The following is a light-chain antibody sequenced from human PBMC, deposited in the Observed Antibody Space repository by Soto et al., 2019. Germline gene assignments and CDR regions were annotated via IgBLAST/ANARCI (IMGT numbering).Light chain of an antibody. CDR2: RNN. J-gene: IGLJ3*02. CDR3: ASWDDSLSGRV. CDR1: TPNIGSNY. V-gene: IGLV1-47*01. Sequence: QSGLTQPPSASGTPGQRVNISCSGKTPNIGSNYVYWYRHLPGTAPQLLIYRNNQRPSGVPDRFSGSKSRTSASLAISGLRSEDEADYYCASWDDSLSGRVFGGGTKVTVL.